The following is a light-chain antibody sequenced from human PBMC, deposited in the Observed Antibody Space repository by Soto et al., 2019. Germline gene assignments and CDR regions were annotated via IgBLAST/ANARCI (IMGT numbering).Light chain of an antibody. CDR3: QQYNNWPGT. J-gene: IGKJ1*01. Sequence: ERVMTQSPATLSVSPGERATLSCRASQSVGSNLAWYQQKPGQAPRLLIYGAATRAAGIPARFSGRGSGTEFTLTISSLQSEDFGVYYCQQYNNWPGTFGQGTKVDI. V-gene: IGKV3-15*01. CDR1: QSVGSN. CDR2: GAA.